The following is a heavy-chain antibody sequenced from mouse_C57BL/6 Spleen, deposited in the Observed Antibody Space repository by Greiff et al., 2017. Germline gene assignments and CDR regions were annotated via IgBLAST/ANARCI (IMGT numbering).Heavy chain of an antibody. CDR2: IDPSDSYT. V-gene: IGHV1-69*01. J-gene: IGHJ4*01. Sequence: QVQLQQPGAELVMPGASVKLSCKASGYTFTSSWMHWVKQRPGQGLAWIGEIDPSDSYTNYNQKFKGKSTLTVDKASSTAYMQLSSLTSEDSAVYYCARARTAQDYAMDYWGQGTSVTVSS. CDR1: GYTFTSSW. D-gene: IGHD3-2*02. CDR3: ARARTAQDYAMDY.